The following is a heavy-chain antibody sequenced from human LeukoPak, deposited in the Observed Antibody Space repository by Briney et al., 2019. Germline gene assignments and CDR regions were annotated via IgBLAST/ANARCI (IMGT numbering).Heavy chain of an antibody. CDR1: GYTLTELS. D-gene: IGHD3-22*01. V-gene: IGHV1-24*01. Sequence: GASVTLSCKVSGYTLTELSRHGVRQAPGKGLEWMGGFDPEDGETIYAQRFQGRVTMTEDTSTDTAYMELSSLRSEDAAVYYCATVSYYYDSCCYQGYFQEWGQGTLVTVSS. CDR2: FDPEDGET. CDR3: ATVSYYYDSCCYQGYFQE. J-gene: IGHJ1*01.